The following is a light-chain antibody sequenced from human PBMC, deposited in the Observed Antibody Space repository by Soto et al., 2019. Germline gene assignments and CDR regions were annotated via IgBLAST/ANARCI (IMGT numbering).Light chain of an antibody. CDR1: QGISSF. V-gene: IGKV1-9*01. CDR2: AAS. CDR3: QQSYSTLTWT. Sequence: IQLTQSPSSLSASVGDRVTITCRASQGISSFLAWYQQKPGKAPKLLIYAASTLQSGVPSRFSGSGSGTDFTLTISSLQPEDFATYYCQQSYSTLTWTFGQGTKVEIK. J-gene: IGKJ1*01.